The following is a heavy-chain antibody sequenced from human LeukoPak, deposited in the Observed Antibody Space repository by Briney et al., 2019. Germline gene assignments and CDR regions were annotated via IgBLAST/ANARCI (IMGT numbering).Heavy chain of an antibody. V-gene: IGHV3-33*06. Sequence: GGSLRLSCAASGFTFSSYGMHWVRQAPGKGLEWVAVIWYDGSNKYYADSVKGRFTISRDNSKNTLYLQMNSLRAEDTAVYYCAEGRYDFWSAYDVWGKGTPVTVSS. CDR2: IWYDGSNK. J-gene: IGHJ6*04. CDR1: GFTFSSYG. D-gene: IGHD3-3*01. CDR3: AEGRYDFWSAYDV.